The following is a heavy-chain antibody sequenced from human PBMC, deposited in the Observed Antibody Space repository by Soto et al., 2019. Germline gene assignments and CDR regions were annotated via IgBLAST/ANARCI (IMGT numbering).Heavy chain of an antibody. D-gene: IGHD4-17*01. V-gene: IGHV3-23*01. J-gene: IGHJ4*02. Sequence: EVQLLDSGGGLVQPGGSLRLSCAASGFTFSSYAMSWVRQAPGKGLEWVSAISGSGGRTYYAYSVKGRFTISRDNSKHPLYLQMNRLRVEDTAVYYCATTVGTTIFDYWGQGSLVTVSS. CDR1: GFTFSSYA. CDR3: ATTVGTTIFDY. CDR2: ISGSGGRT.